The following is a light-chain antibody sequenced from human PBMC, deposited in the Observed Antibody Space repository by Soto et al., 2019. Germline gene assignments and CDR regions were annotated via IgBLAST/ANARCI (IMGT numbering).Light chain of an antibody. V-gene: IGKV1-5*03. CDR3: QHYNSYSEA. J-gene: IGKJ1*01. CDR1: QGISSY. Sequence: DIQMTQSPSTLSGSVGDRVTITCRASQGISSYLAWYQQKPGKAPKLLIYKASTLKSGVPSRFSGSGSGTEFTLTISSLQPDDFATYYCQHYNSYSEAFGQGTKVDNK. CDR2: KAS.